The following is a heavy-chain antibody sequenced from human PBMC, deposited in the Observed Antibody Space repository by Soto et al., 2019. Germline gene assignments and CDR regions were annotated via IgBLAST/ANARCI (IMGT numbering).Heavy chain of an antibody. CDR3: AKDFLGSCDFWSGILSSYYYYGMDV. CDR1: GFTFSSYG. Sequence: PGGSLRLSCAASGFTFSSYGMHWVRQAPGKGLEWVAVISYDGSNKYYADSVKGRFTISRDKSKNTLYLQMNRLRAEDTAVDYCAKDFLGSCDFWSGILSSYYYYGMDVLGQGTTVTVSS. D-gene: IGHD3-3*01. V-gene: IGHV3-30*18. J-gene: IGHJ6*02. CDR2: ISYDGSNK.